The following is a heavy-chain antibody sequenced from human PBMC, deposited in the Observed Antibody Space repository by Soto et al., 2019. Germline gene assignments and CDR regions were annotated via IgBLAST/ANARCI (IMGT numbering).Heavy chain of an antibody. CDR1: EFTVSSNY. CDR3: ARGATYYDFWSGHYTSYTYYGMDV. D-gene: IGHD3-3*01. Sequence: GGGLIQPGGSLRVSCAASEFTVSSNYMTWVRQAPRKGLEWVSVIDTAGRANYAESVKGRFTNSRDNSKNTLYLQMNSLRVEDTAVYYCARGATYYDFWSGHYTSYTYYGMDVWGQGTTVTVS. CDR2: IDTAGRA. J-gene: IGHJ6*02. V-gene: IGHV3-53*01.